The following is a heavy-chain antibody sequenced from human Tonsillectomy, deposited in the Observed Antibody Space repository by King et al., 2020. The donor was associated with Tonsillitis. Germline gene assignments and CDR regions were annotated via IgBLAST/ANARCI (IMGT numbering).Heavy chain of an antibody. D-gene: IGHD3-22*01. CDR1: GGTFSSYA. V-gene: IGHV1-69*01. Sequence: QLVQSGAEVKKPGASVKVSCKASGGTFSSYAISWVRQAPGQGLEWMGGIIPIFGTANYAQKFQGKVTITADESTSTAYMEVSSLRSEDTAVYYCANSYYDSSCYYYSLDYWGQGTLVTVSS. CDR2: IIPIFGTA. CDR3: ANSYYDSSCYYYSLDY. J-gene: IGHJ4*02.